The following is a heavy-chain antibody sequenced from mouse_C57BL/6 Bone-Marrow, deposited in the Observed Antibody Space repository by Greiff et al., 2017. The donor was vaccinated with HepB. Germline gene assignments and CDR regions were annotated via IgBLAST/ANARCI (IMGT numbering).Heavy chain of an antibody. CDR1: GYTFTDYE. Sequence: QVQLQQSGAELVRPGASVTLSCKASGYTFTDYEMHWVKQTPVHGLEWIGAIDPETGGTAYNQTFKGKAILTAYKSSSTAYMELRSLTSEDSAVYYCTLIYYDYPAWFAYWGQGTLVTVSA. CDR3: TLIYYDYPAWFAY. CDR2: IDPETGGT. J-gene: IGHJ3*01. V-gene: IGHV1-15*01. D-gene: IGHD2-4*01.